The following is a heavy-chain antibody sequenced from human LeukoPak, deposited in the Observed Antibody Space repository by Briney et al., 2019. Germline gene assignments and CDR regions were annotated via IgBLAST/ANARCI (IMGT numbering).Heavy chain of an antibody. D-gene: IGHD2-21*02. J-gene: IGHJ4*02. CDR3: AGLVVGTATIDY. CDR1: GGSISSSSYY. Sequence: PSETLSLTCTVSGGSISSSSYYWGWIRQPPGKGLEWIGSIYYSGSTYYNPSLKSRVTISVDTSKNQFSLKLRSVTAADTAVYYCAGLVVGTATIDYWGQGTLVTVSS. CDR2: IYYSGST. V-gene: IGHV4-39*01.